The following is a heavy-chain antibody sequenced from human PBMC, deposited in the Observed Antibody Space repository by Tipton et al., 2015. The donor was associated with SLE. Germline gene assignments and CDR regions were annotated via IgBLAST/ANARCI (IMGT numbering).Heavy chain of an antibody. Sequence: SLRLSCAASGFTFSSYAMSWVRQAPGKGLEWVSAISGSGGSTYYADSVKGRFTISRDNSKNTLYLQMNSLRAEDTAVYYCARYSSSFLDYYYYGMDVWGQGTTVTVSS. J-gene: IGHJ6*02. V-gene: IGHV3-23*01. CDR1: GFTFSSYA. D-gene: IGHD6-6*01. CDR2: ISGSGGST. CDR3: ARYSSSFLDYYYYGMDV.